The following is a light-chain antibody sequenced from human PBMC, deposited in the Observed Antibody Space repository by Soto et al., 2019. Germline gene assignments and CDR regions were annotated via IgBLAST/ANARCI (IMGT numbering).Light chain of an antibody. CDR2: LGS. V-gene: IGKV2-28*01. CDR3: MQPLQSWT. Sequence: DIVMTQSPLSLPVTPGEPASIACRCSQSLLHSNGYNYLDWYLQKPGQSPQLLIYLGSNRASGVPDRFSGSGSGTDFTLKISRVEAEDVGVYYCMQPLQSWTFGQGTKV. CDR1: QSLLHSNGYNY. J-gene: IGKJ1*01.